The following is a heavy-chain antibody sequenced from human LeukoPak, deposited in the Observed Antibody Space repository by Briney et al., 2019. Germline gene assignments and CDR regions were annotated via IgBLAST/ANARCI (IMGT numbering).Heavy chain of an antibody. CDR1: GFTFSSYW. J-gene: IGHJ4*02. CDR2: IHSDEIRT. D-gene: IGHD4/OR15-4a*01. Sequence: GGSLRLSCAASGFTFSSYWMHWVRQAPGRGLVWVSRIHSDEIRTNYADSVTGRFTISRDNAKNTVYLQMNSLRDEDTAVYYCARGIYGDPVAFDYWGQGTLVTVSS. V-gene: IGHV3-74*01. CDR3: ARGIYGDPVAFDY.